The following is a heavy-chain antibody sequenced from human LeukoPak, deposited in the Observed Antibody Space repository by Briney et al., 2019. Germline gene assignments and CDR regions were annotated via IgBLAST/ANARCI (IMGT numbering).Heavy chain of an antibody. Sequence: ASVKVSCKASGYTFTNYAMNWVRQAPGQGLEWMGWINTNTGNPTYAQGFTGRFVFSLDTSVSTAYLQISSLKAEDTAVYYCARDLRGYYYGSGSYSEYNWFDPWGQGTLVTVSS. CDR3: ARDLRGYYYGSGSYSEYNWFDP. J-gene: IGHJ5*02. D-gene: IGHD3-10*01. V-gene: IGHV7-4-1*02. CDR2: INTNTGNP. CDR1: GYTFTNYA.